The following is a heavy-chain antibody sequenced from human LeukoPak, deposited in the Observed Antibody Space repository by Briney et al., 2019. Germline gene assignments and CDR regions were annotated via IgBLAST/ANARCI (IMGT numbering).Heavy chain of an antibody. D-gene: IGHD1-1*01. Sequence: GGSLRLSCAASGFTFSSYAMSWVRQAPGKGLEWVSAISGSGGSTYYADSVKGRFTISRDSSKNTLYLQMNSLRAEDTAVYYCAEVNDLGDFDYWGQGTLVTVSS. J-gene: IGHJ4*02. CDR1: GFTFSSYA. CDR2: ISGSGGST. V-gene: IGHV3-23*01. CDR3: AEVNDLGDFDY.